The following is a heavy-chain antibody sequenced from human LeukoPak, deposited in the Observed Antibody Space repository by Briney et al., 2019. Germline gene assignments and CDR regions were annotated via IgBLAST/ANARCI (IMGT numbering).Heavy chain of an antibody. D-gene: IGHD6-19*01. Sequence: GGSLTLSCAASRFTFSIYAMSGLRQAPGKGGEWGSAISGSGASTYYADSVGRRFTIYRDNTKNTMYLKMNSMRAEDTAVYYCAKLGWQWLVRGPLDYYYGMDVWGQGTTVTVSS. CDR3: AKLGWQWLVRGPLDYYYGMDV. CDR1: RFTFSIYA. J-gene: IGHJ6*02. CDR2: ISGSGAST. V-gene: IGHV3-23*01.